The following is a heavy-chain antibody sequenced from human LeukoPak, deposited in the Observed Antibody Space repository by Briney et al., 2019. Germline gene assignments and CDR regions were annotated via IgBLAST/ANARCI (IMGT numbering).Heavy chain of an antibody. Sequence: GGSLRLSCAASGFTFSSYAMHWVRQAPGKGLEWVAVISYDGSNKYYADSVKGRFTISRDNSKNTLYLQMNSLRAEDTAVYYCAREYIMYDFWSGSFDYWGQGTLVTVSS. CDR1: GFTFSSYA. CDR3: AREYIMYDFWSGSFDY. CDR2: ISYDGSNK. D-gene: IGHD3-3*01. V-gene: IGHV3-30-3*01. J-gene: IGHJ4*02.